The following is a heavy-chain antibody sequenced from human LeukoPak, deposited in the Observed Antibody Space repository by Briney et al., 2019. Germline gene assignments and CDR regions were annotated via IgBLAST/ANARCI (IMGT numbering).Heavy chain of an antibody. V-gene: IGHV4-39*01. Sequence: KPSETLSLTCTVSGVSIISSSYDWGWIRQPPGKGLEWIGSISYGGTTDYNPSLKSRVTISVDASKNQFSLRVSSVTAADTTVYYCARHFDSWGQGTLVTVSS. CDR1: GVSIISSSYD. J-gene: IGHJ4*02. CDR3: ARHFDS. CDR2: ISYGGTT.